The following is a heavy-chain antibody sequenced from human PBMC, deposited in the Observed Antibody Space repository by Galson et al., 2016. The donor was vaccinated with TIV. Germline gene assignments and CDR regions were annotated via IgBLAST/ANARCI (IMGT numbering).Heavy chain of an antibody. D-gene: IGHD4-17*01. CDR1: GYTFTSYD. CDR2: MNPNSGNK. V-gene: IGHV1-8*02. CDR3: ARSGDYGDY. J-gene: IGHJ4*02. Sequence: SVKVSCKASGYTFTSYDISWVRQATGQGLEWMGWMNPNSGNKGYAQKFRGRVTMTRNTSVRTAYMELSSLRSEDTAVYYCARSGDYGDYWGQGTLVTVSS.